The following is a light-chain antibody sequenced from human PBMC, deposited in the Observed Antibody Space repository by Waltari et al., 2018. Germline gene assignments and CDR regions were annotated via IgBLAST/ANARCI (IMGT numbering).Light chain of an antibody. CDR2: GVS. V-gene: IGKV3-11*01. CDR3: QQRSNWPPSIT. CDR1: QSVNTY. Sequence: EIVLTQSPATLSLFPGESATLFCRASQSVNTYLAWYQHKPGQTPRLLIYGVSNRATGIPARFSGSGSGTDFTLTISSLEPEDFAVYYCQQRSNWPPSITFGQGTRLEIK. J-gene: IGKJ5*01.